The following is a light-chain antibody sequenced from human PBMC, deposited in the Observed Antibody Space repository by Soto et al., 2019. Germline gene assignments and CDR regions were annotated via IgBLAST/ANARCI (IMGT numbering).Light chain of an antibody. Sequence: EIVMTQSPATLSVSPGERATLSCRVSQSVSSNLAWYKQKPGQAPRLLIYGASTRATGIPARFSGSRSGTEFTLTISSLQSEDFAVYYCQQYNNWPGTFGQGTKVEIK. CDR1: QSVSSN. CDR2: GAS. V-gene: IGKV3-15*01. CDR3: QQYNNWPGT. J-gene: IGKJ1*01.